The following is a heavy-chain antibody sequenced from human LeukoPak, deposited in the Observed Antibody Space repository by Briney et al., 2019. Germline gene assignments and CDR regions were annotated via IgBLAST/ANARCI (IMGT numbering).Heavy chain of an antibody. Sequence: SETLSLTCDVSGASISGGDYYWSWIRQPAGKGLEWIGRIYRSVSTWNNPSHQYNPSLKSRLTISADTSRNQFSLILNAVTAAYTAMYYCARDRQGGGRGVSSFQYWGQGIPVTVSS. CDR3: ARDRQGGGRGVSSFQY. D-gene: IGHD2-15*01. CDR2: IYRSVSTWNNPSH. CDR1: GASISGGDYY. V-gene: IGHV4-61*02. J-gene: IGHJ4*02.